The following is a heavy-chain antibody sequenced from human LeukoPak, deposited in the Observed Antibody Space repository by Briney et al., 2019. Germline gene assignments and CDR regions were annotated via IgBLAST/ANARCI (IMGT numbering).Heavy chain of an antibody. CDR2: ISGSGGTI. J-gene: IGHJ4*02. Sequence: PGVSLRLSCAASGFTFSSYAMSWVRQAPGKGLEWVSAISGSGGTIYYADSVKGRFTISRDNSKNTLFLQMNSLRAEDTAVYYCAKRMTLSAGGFDHWGQGTLVTVSS. D-gene: IGHD6-13*01. V-gene: IGHV3-23*01. CDR1: GFTFSSYA. CDR3: AKRMTLSAGGFDH.